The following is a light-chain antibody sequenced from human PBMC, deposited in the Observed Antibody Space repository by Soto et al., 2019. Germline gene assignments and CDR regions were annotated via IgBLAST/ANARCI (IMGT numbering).Light chain of an antibody. Sequence: EILVKQSPATLSLSPGERATLSCRASQSVSSCLAWYQQKPGQAPRLLIYDASNRATGIPARFSGSGSGTDFTLTISRLEPEDFAVYYCQDFDSPQWTFGQGTKV. CDR1: QSVSSC. J-gene: IGKJ1*01. CDR3: QDFDSPQWT. V-gene: IGKV3-11*01. CDR2: DAS.